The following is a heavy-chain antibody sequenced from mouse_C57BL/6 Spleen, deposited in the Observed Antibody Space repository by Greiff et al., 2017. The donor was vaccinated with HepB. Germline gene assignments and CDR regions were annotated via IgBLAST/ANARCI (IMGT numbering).Heavy chain of an antibody. CDR2: INPSTGGT. CDR3: ATRFYDGYYAMDY. CDR1: GYSFTGYY. D-gene: IGHD2-3*01. J-gene: IGHJ4*01. Sequence: VQLQQSGPELVKPGASVKISCKASGYSFTGYYMNWVKQSPEKSLEWIGEINPSTGGTTYNQKFKAKATLTVDKSSSTAYMQLKSLTSEDSAVYYCATRFYDGYYAMDYWGQGTSVTVSS. V-gene: IGHV1-42*01.